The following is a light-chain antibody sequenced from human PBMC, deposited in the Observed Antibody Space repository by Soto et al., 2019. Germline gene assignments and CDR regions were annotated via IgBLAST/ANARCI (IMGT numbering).Light chain of an antibody. Sequence: DVQMTQTPSSLSASVGDRVILTCRASQSIGNWVAWYQQKPGKAPKLLIYKASSLESGVPTRFSGSGSGTDFTRTISSLQPEDFATYYCQQYNSYVFGPGTKVDIK. CDR1: QSIGNW. J-gene: IGKJ3*01. CDR2: KAS. V-gene: IGKV1-5*03. CDR3: QQYNSYV.